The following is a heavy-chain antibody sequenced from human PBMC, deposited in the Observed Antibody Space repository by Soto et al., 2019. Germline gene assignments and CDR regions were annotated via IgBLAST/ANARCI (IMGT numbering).Heavy chain of an antibody. Sequence: SETLSLTCTVSGGSISSYYWSWIRQPPGKGLEWIGYIYYSGSTNYNPSLKSRVTISVDTSKNQFSLKLSSVTAADTAVYHCARGGYSYGIFDYWGQGTPVTVSS. CDR3: ARGGYSYGIFDY. CDR1: GGSISSYY. V-gene: IGHV4-59*01. CDR2: IYYSGST. D-gene: IGHD5-18*01. J-gene: IGHJ4*02.